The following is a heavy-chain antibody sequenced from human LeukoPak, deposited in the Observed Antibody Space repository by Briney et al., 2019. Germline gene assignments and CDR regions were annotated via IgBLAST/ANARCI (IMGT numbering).Heavy chain of an antibody. CDR2: ISAYNGNT. Sequence: GASVKVSCKASGYTFTSYGISWVRQAPGQGLEWMGWISAYNGNTNYAQKLQGRVTMTTDTSTSTAYMELRSLRSDDTAVYYCAAGAWELGYYYGMDVWGQGTTVTVSS. CDR3: AAGAWELGYYYGMDV. V-gene: IGHV1-18*01. D-gene: IGHD1-26*01. CDR1: GYTFTSYG. J-gene: IGHJ6*02.